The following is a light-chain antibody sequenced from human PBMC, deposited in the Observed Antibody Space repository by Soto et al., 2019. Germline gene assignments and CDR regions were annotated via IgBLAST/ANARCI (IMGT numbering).Light chain of an antibody. V-gene: IGKV1-39*01. CDR1: QRIGSY. CDR2: GGS. Sequence: DIQMTQSPSSLSASVGDRVTITCRASQRIGSYLNWYQQKPGKAPNLLIHGGSILQSGVPPRFSGGGGGTDFTLTISSLQPEDFASYYCQQYHSSPTWTFGQGTKVDIK. J-gene: IGKJ1*01. CDR3: QQYHSSPTWT.